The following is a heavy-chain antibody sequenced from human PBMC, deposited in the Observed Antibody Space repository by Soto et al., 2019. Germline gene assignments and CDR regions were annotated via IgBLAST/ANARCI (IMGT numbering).Heavy chain of an antibody. D-gene: IGHD4-17*01. V-gene: IGHV4-34*01. J-gene: IGHJ5*02. CDR1: GGSFSGYY. Sequence: QVQLQQWGAGLLKPSETLSLTCAVYGGSFSGYYWSWIRQPPGKGLEWIGEINHSGSTNYNPSPKSRVTLSGDTAKNQYPLKLSALTAAGTVGYDCAVGTPGGGCERCWFDPWGQGTLVTVSS. CDR3: AVGTPGGGCERCWFDP. CDR2: INHSGST.